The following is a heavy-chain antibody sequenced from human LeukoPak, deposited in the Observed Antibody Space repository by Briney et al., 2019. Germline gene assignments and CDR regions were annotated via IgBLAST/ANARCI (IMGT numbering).Heavy chain of an antibody. CDR1: GFTFSGSA. CDR2: IRSKANSYAT. CDR3: TRGIGYSYGIDY. D-gene: IGHD5-18*01. Sequence: GGSLRLSCAASGFTFSGSAMHWVRQASGKGLEWVGRIRSKANSYATAYAASVKGRFTISRDDSKNTAYLQMNSLKTEDTAAYYCTRGIGYSYGIDYWGQGTLVTVSS. J-gene: IGHJ4*02. V-gene: IGHV3-73*01.